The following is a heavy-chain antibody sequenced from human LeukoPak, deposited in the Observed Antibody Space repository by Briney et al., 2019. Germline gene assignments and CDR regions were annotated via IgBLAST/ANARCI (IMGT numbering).Heavy chain of an antibody. V-gene: IGHV4-30-4*01. CDR3: ARFPRGYDFWSGSNWFDP. Sequence: PSETLSLTCAVSGGSISSGDYYWSWIRQPPGKGLEWIGYIYYSGSTYYNPSLKSRVTISVDTSKNQFSLKLSSVTAADTAVYYCARFPRGYDFWSGSNWFDPWGQGTLVTVSS. D-gene: IGHD3-3*01. J-gene: IGHJ5*02. CDR1: GGSISSGDYY. CDR2: IYYSGST.